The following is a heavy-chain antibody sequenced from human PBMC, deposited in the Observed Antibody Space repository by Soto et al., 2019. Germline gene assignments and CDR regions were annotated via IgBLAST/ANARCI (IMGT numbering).Heavy chain of an antibody. CDR2: INHSGST. CDR3: ARVESGYSYGSDY. Sequence: SETLSLTCAVYGGSFSGYYWSWIRQPPGKGLEWIGEINHSGSTNYNPSLKSRVTISVDTSKNQFSLKLSSVTAADTAVYYCARVESGYSYGSDYWGQGTLVTVSS. D-gene: IGHD5-18*01. CDR1: GGSFSGYY. J-gene: IGHJ4*02. V-gene: IGHV4-34*01.